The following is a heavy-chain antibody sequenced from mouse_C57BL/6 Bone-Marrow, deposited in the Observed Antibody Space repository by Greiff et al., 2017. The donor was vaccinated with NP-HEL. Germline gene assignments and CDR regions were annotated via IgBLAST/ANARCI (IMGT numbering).Heavy chain of an antibody. V-gene: IGHV14-4*01. J-gene: IGHJ2*01. CDR3: TTEDSNLDY. D-gene: IGHD2-5*01. CDR1: GFNIKDDY. CDR2: IDPENGDT. Sequence: DVHLVESGAELVRPGASVKLSCTASGFNIKDDYMHWVKQRPEQGLEWIGWIDPENGDTEYASKFQGKATITADTSSNTAYLQLSSLTSEDTAVYYCTTEDSNLDYWGQGTTLTVSS.